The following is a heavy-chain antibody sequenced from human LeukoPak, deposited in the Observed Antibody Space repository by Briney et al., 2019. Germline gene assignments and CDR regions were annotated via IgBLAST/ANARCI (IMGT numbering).Heavy chain of an antibody. V-gene: IGHV1-2*02. D-gene: IGHD3-10*01. CDR3: AREEYYYGSGIYYNYFDY. CDR2: INPNSGGA. CDR1: GYTFTDYY. Sequence: APVKVSCKASGYTFTDYYMHWVRQAPGQGLEWMGWINPNSGGANYAQKFQGRVTMTRDTSISTAYMELSRLRSDDTAVYYCAREEYYYGSGIYYNYFDYWGQGSLVTVSS. J-gene: IGHJ4*02.